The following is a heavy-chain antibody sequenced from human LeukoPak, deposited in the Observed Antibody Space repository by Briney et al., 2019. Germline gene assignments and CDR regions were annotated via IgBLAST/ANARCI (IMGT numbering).Heavy chain of an antibody. D-gene: IGHD3-10*01. CDR2: MNPNSGNT. J-gene: IGHJ6*02. Sequence: ASVKVSCKASGYTSTSYDINWVRQAPGQGLEWMGWMNPNSGNTGYAQKFQGRVTMTRNTSISTAYMELSSLRSEDTAVYYCARALMVRGVIIYYYYGMDVWGQGTTVTVSS. V-gene: IGHV1-8*01. CDR3: ARALMVRGVIIYYYYGMDV. CDR1: GYTSTSYD.